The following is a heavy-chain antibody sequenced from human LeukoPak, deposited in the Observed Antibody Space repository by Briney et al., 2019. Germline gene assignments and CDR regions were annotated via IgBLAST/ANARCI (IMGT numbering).Heavy chain of an antibody. CDR2: ISGSGGNT. CDR1: GFTFSSYS. Sequence: SGGSLRLSCAASGFTFSSYSMNWVRQAPGKGLEWVSAISGSGGNTYYADSVKGRFTISRDNSKNTLYLQMNSLRAEDTAVYYCAKVPYYDSSGYSIYYYMDVWGKGTTVTVSS. CDR3: AKVPYYDSSGYSIYYYMDV. J-gene: IGHJ6*03. V-gene: IGHV3-23*01. D-gene: IGHD3-22*01.